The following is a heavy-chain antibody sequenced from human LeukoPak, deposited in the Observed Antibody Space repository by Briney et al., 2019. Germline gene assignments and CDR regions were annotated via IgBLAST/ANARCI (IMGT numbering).Heavy chain of an antibody. V-gene: IGHV4-59*08. Sequence: PSETLSLTCTVSGGSISSYYWSWIRQPPGKGLEWIGYIYYSGSTNYNPSLKSRVTISVGTSKNQFSLKLSSVTAADTAVYYCARLDYGGNSGFLLDYWGQGTLVTVSS. D-gene: IGHD4-23*01. CDR3: ARLDYGGNSGFLLDY. J-gene: IGHJ4*02. CDR1: GGSISSYY. CDR2: IYYSGST.